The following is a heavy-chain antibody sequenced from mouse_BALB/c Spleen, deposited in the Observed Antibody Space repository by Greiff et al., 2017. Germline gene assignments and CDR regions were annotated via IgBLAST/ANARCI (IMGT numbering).Heavy chain of an antibody. J-gene: IGHJ3*01. Sequence: VQLKQSGAELVRPGALVKLSCKASGFNIKDYYMHWVKQRPEQGLEWIGWIDPENGNTIYDPKFQGKASITADTSSNTAYLQLSSLTSEDTAVYYCASLTGTFAYWGQGTLVTVSA. CDR1: GFNIKDYY. CDR3: ASLTGTFAY. V-gene: IGHV14-1*02. D-gene: IGHD4-1*01. CDR2: IDPENGNT.